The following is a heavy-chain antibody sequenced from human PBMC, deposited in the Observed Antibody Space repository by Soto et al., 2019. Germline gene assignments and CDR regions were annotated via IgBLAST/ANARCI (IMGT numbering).Heavy chain of an antibody. Sequence: GEVLEWVSIIYTGGGKYYAGSVKGRFTVARDNSKNALYLQMNSLRAEDTAVYYCVSMEPEQVTGDY. J-gene: IGHJ4*01. D-gene: IGHD1-1*01. CDR3: VSMEPEQVTGDY. V-gene: IGHV3-53*01. CDR2: IYTGGGK.